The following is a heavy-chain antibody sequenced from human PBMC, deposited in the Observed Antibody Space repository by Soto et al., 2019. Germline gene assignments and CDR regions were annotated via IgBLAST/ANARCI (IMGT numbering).Heavy chain of an antibody. CDR2: ISAYNGNT. CDR3: AKDGAKYSSSSGLYYYYYGMDV. J-gene: IGHJ6*02. D-gene: IGHD6-6*01. CDR1: GYTFTSYG. Sequence: ASVKVSCKASGYTFTSYGISWVRQAPGQGLEWMGWISAYNGNTNYAQKLQGRVTMTTDTSTSTAYMELRSLRSDDTAVYYCAKDGAKYSSSSGLYYYYYGMDVWGQGTTVTAP. V-gene: IGHV1-18*01.